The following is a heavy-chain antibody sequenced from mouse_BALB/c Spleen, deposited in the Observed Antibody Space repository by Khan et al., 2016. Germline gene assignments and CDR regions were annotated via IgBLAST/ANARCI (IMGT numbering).Heavy chain of an antibody. CDR2: IYPGDGDT. J-gene: IGHJ3*01. D-gene: IGHD2-14*01. CDR3: ARGTPFAS. Sequence: QVQLQQSGAELVRPGSSVKISCKASGYAFSGYWMNWVKQRPGQGLEWIGQIYPGDGDTNSNGKFKGKATLTADKSSSTAYMQLSSLTSEDSAVYFCARGTPFASWGQGTLVTVSA. CDR1: GYAFSGYW. V-gene: IGHV1-80*01.